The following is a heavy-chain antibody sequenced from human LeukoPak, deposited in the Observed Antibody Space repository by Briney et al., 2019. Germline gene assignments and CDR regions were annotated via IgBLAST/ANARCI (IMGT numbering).Heavy chain of an antibody. CDR2: FDPEDGET. V-gene: IGHV1-24*01. J-gene: IGHJ4*02. Sequence: ASVKVSCKVSGYTLTELSMHWVRQAPGKGREWMGGFDPEDGETIYAQKFQGRVTMTEDTSTDTAYMELSSLRSEDTAVYYCATDLIDSPRYSSSSDWGQGTLVTVSS. CDR1: GYTLTELS. D-gene: IGHD6-13*01. CDR3: ATDLIDSPRYSSSSD.